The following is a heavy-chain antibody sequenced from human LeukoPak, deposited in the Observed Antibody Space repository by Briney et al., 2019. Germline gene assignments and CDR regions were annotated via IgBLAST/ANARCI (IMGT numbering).Heavy chain of an antibody. CDR3: ARHVVSESYLASYNGMDV. CDR2: IYHSGTT. CDR1: GDTISKDGYF. D-gene: IGHD3-10*01. Sequence: SETLSLTCSVSGDTISKDGYFWGWIRQTPAKELEWIGSIYHSGTTTYSASLKNRLSISVDTSKNHFSLTLSSVTAADTAVYCCARHVVSESYLASYNGMDVWGQGTTVSVSS. V-gene: IGHV4-39*01. J-gene: IGHJ6*02.